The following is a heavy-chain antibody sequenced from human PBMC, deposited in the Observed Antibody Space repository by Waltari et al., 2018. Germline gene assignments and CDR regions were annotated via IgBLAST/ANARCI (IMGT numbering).Heavy chain of an antibody. CDR1: GGTFSSYA. CDR3: ARGVVVVPAAMPYYFDY. V-gene: IGHV1-69*10. Sequence: QVQLVQSGAEVQKPGSSVKVSCKASGGTFSSYAISWVRQAPGQGLEWMGGIIPILGIANYAQKFQGRVTITADKSTSTAYMELSSLRSEDTAVYYCARGVVVVPAAMPYYFDYWGQGTLVTVSS. D-gene: IGHD2-2*01. CDR2: IIPILGIA. J-gene: IGHJ4*02.